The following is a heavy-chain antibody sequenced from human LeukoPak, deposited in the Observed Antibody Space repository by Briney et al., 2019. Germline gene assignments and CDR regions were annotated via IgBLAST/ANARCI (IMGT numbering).Heavy chain of an antibody. V-gene: IGHV3-74*01. D-gene: IGHD1-1*01. J-gene: IGHJ3*02. Sequence: GGSLRLSCAASGFTFSNYWMHWVRQAPGKGLVWVSRIHSDGSSTTSAGSVKGRFTISRDNAENTLYLQMNSLRAEDTAVYFCARGNAHAFDIWGQGTVVTVSS. CDR3: ARGNAHAFDI. CDR1: GFTFSNYW. CDR2: IHSDGSST.